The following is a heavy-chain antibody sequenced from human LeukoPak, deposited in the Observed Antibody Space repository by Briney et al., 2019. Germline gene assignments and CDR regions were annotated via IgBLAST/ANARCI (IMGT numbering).Heavy chain of an antibody. J-gene: IGHJ5*02. Sequence: PETLSLTCTVSDGSISSYYWSWIRQPPGKGLEWIGYIYYSGSTNYNPSLKSRVTISVDTSKNQFSLKLSSVTAADTAVYYCARTAITMVRGDPYNWYDPWGQGTLVTVSS. D-gene: IGHD3-10*01. CDR3: ARTAITMVRGDPYNWYDP. V-gene: IGHV4-59*01. CDR1: DGSISSYY. CDR2: IYYSGST.